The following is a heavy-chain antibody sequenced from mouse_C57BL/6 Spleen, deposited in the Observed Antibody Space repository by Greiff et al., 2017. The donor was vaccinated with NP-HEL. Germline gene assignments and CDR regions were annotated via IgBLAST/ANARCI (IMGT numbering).Heavy chain of an antibody. CDR3: ARPYYSSEGAY. V-gene: IGHV1-69*01. CDR1: GYTFTSYW. CDR2: IDPSDSYT. Sequence: VQLQQSGAELVMPGASVKLSCKASGYTFTSYWMHWVKQRPGQGLEWIGEIDPSDSYTNYNQKFKGKSTLTVDKSSSTAYMQLGSLTSEYSAVYYCARPYYSSEGAYWGQGTLVTVSA. D-gene: IGHD1-1*01. J-gene: IGHJ3*01.